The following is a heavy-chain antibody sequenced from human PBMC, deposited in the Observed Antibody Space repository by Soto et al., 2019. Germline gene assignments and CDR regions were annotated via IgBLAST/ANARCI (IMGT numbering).Heavy chain of an antibody. J-gene: IGHJ4*02. CDR1: GGTFSSYA. D-gene: IGHD5-12*01. V-gene: IGHV1-69*01. Sequence: QVQLVQSGAEVKKPGSSVKVSCKASGGTFSSYAISWVRQAPGQGLEWMGGIIPIFGTANYAQKFQGRVTITADESTSTAYVELSSLRSEDTAVYYCARDPGVARWLQSESVEWGQGTLVTVSS. CDR2: IIPIFGTA. CDR3: ARDPGVARWLQSESVE.